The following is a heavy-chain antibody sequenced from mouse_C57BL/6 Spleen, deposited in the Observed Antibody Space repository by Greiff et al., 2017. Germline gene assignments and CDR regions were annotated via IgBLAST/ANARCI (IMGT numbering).Heavy chain of an antibody. J-gene: IGHJ2*01. Sequence: EVKLEESGPGLVKPSQSLSLTCSVTGYSITSGYYWNWIRQFPGNKLEWMGYLSYDGSNNYNPSLKNPISITRDTSKKQCFLKLNSVTTEDTATYYWARGYPYYFDYWGQGTTLTVSS. CDR2: LSYDGSN. D-gene: IGHD2-2*01. CDR1: GYSITSGYY. V-gene: IGHV3-6*01. CDR3: ARGYPYYFDY.